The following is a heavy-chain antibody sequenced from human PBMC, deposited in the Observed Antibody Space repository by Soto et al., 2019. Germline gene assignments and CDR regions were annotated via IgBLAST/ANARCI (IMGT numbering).Heavy chain of an antibody. D-gene: IGHD6-13*01. J-gene: IGHJ5*02. V-gene: IGHV4-59*01. CDR2: IYYSGST. Sequence: KPSETLSLTCTVSGGSISSYYWSLIRQPPGKGLEWIGYIYYSGSTNYNPSLKSRVTISVDTSKNQFSLKLSSVTAADTAVYYCARGPRIAAAGTGGHWFDPWGQGTMVTVSS. CDR3: ARGPRIAAAGTGGHWFDP. CDR1: GGSISSYY.